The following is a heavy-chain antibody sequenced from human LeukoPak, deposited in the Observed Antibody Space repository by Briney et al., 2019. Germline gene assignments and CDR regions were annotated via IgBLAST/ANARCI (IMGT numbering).Heavy chain of an antibody. CDR1: ASTFSNYW. Sequence: GGSLRLSCTAPASTFSNYWMHWVRQAPGKGLEWVSVIYSGGSTYYADSVKGRFTISRDNSKNTLYLQMNSLRAEDTAVYYCARVDIVGATRYYYYGMDVWGQGTTVTVSS. D-gene: IGHD1-26*01. V-gene: IGHV3-66*01. CDR3: ARVDIVGATRYYYYGMDV. CDR2: IYSGGST. J-gene: IGHJ6*02.